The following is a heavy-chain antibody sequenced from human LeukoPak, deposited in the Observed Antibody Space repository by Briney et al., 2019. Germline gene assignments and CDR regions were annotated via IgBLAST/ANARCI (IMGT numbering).Heavy chain of an antibody. CDR2: IIPIFGTA. CDR3: ARTPPYYYGSGSYYKRGWFDP. J-gene: IGHJ5*02. CDR1: GGTFSSYA. D-gene: IGHD3-10*01. V-gene: IGHV1-69*05. Sequence: GASVKVSCKASGGTFSSYAISWVRQAPGQGLEWMGGIIPIFGTANYAQKFQGRVTITTDESTSTAYMELSSLRSEDTAVYYCARTPPYYYGSGSYYKRGWFDPWGQGTLVTVSS.